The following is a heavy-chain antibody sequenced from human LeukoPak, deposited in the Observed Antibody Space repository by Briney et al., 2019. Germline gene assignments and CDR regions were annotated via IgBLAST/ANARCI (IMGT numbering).Heavy chain of an antibody. J-gene: IGHJ5*02. V-gene: IGHV1-2*02. CDR3: ARDHYSGSFYVWFDP. CDR1: GYTFTSYG. Sequence: ASVKVSCKASGYTFTSYGISWVRQAPGQGLEWMGWINPNSGGTNYAQKFQGRVTMTRDTSTSTAYMELSRLRSDDTAVYYCARDHYSGSFYVWFDPWGQGTLVTVSS. D-gene: IGHD1-26*01. CDR2: INPNSGGT.